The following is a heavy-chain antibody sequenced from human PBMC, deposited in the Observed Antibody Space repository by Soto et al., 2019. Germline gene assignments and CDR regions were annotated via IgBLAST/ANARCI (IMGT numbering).Heavy chain of an antibody. V-gene: IGHV1-69*13. CDR2: IIPIFGTA. CDR1: GGTFSSYA. J-gene: IGHJ6*02. CDR3: ARDRWELLKPQRFYYYYGMDV. Sequence: GASVKVSCKASGGTFSSYAICWLRQSPGQGLEWMGGIIPIFGTANYAQKFQGRVTITADESTSTAYMELSSLRSEDTAVYYCARDRWELLKPQRFYYYYGMDVWGQGTTVTVSS. D-gene: IGHD1-26*01.